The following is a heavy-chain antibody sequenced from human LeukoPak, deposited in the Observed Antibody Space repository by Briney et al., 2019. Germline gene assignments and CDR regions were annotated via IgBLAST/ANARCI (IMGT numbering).Heavy chain of an antibody. CDR1: GFSFSTYA. CDR3: ASSIMTYYFFDY. J-gene: IGHJ4*02. CDR2: ITSSSGTI. D-gene: IGHD3-16*01. V-gene: IGHV3-48*04. Sequence: GGSLRLSCAASGFSFSTYAMNWVRQSPGKGLEWVSYITSSSGTIYYADSVKGRFTVSRDNAKNSLYLQMNSLRAEDTAMYYCASSIMTYYFFDYWGQGTLVTVSS.